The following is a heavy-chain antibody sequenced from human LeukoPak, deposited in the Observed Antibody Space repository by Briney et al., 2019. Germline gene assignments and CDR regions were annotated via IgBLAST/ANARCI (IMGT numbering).Heavy chain of an antibody. V-gene: IGHV1-8*01. CDR1: GYTFTRYD. CDR3: ARRIQTYYYDSSGYPSIYYMDV. D-gene: IGHD3-22*01. J-gene: IGHJ6*03. Sequence: ASVKVSCKASGYTFTRYDINWVRQATGQGLEWMGWMNPNSGNTGYAQKFQGRVTMTRNTSISTAYMELSSLRSEDTAVYYCARRIQTYYYDSSGYPSIYYMDVWGKGTTVTVSS. CDR2: MNPNSGNT.